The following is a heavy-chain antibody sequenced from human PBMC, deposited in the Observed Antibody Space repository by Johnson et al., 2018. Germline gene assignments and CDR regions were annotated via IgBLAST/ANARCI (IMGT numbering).Heavy chain of an antibody. D-gene: IGHD3-10*01. CDR3: TTDRGSGSYPNMALDI. CDR2: IKSKPSGGTA. CDR1: GFPFSKAW. J-gene: IGHJ3*02. Sequence: VQLVESGGGLIAPGGSLRLSCAASGFPFSKAWMYWFRQAPGKGLEWVGRIKSKPSGGTAEFAAPVKDRLAISRYDSKNTMYLQMNGLKIEDTALYYFTTDRGSGSYPNMALDIWCLGTMVTVAS. V-gene: IGHV3-15*01.